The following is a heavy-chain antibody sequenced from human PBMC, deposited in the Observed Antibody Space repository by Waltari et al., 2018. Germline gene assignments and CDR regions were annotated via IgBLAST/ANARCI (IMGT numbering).Heavy chain of an antibody. CDR2: IYAGDSET. CDR1: GYSFTSYW. CDR3: AREKGFSSGNFDY. D-gene: IGHD6-19*01. J-gene: IGHJ4*02. V-gene: IGHV5-51*01. Sequence: EVQLVQSGAEVKKPGESLKISCKGSGYSFTSYWIGWVRQMPGKGLEWMGFIYAGDSETGDSPSFKGQVTISVDKSISTAYLQWSTLKASDTAMYFCAREKGFSSGNFDYWGQGTLVTVSS.